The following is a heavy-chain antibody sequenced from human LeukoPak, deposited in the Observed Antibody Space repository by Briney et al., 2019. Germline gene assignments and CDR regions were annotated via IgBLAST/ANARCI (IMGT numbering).Heavy chain of an antibody. J-gene: IGHJ4*02. D-gene: IGHD5/OR15-5a*01. CDR2: IYPGDSDT. CDR1: GYSFTSYW. V-gene: IGHV5-51*01. CDR3: ARSSAPRLHFDY. Sequence: GGSLRLSCKDSGYSFTSYWIGWVRQMPGKGLEWMGIIYPGDSDTRYSPSFQGQVTISADKSISTAYLQWSSLKASDTAMYYCARSSAPRLHFDYWGQGTLVTVSS.